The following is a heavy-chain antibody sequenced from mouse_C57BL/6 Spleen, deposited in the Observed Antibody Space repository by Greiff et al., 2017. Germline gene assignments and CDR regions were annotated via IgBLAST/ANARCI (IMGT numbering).Heavy chain of an antibody. Sequence: VQLQQPGAELVKPGASVKLSCKASGYTFTSYWMHWVKQRPGQGLEWIGMIHPNSGSTNYNEKFKSKATLTVDKSSSTAYMQRSSLTSEDSAVYYCATRRDYGDDGGYFDYWGQGTTLTVSS. V-gene: IGHV1-64*01. CDR3: ATRRDYGDDGGYFDY. J-gene: IGHJ2*01. CDR2: IHPNSGST. D-gene: IGHD2-2*01. CDR1: GYTFTSYW.